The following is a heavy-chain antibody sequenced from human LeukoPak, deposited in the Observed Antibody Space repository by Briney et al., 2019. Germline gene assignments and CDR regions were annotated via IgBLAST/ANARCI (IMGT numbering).Heavy chain of an antibody. Sequence: GGSLRLSCAASGFTFSSYAMSWVRQAPGKGLEWVSGISGSGGSTYYADSVKGRFTISRENSKKTVHLQMNSLRAEDTAVYYCAPLDIVATLTPFDYWGQGTLVTVSS. V-gene: IGHV3-23*01. J-gene: IGHJ4*02. CDR1: GFTFSSYA. D-gene: IGHD5-12*01. CDR3: APLDIVATLTPFDY. CDR2: ISGSGGST.